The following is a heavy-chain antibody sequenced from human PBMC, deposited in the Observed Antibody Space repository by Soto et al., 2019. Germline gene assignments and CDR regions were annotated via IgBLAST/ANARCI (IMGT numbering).Heavy chain of an antibody. V-gene: IGHV1-24*01. CDR2: FDPEDGET. J-gene: IGHJ4*02. D-gene: IGHD4-17*01. CDR1: GYTLTELS. CDR3: ATHGLDYGDFTFDY. Sequence: ASVKVSCKVSGYTLTELSMHWVRQAPGKGLEWMGGFDPEDGETIYAQKFQGRVTMTEDTSTDTAYMELSSLRSEDTAVYYCATHGLDYGDFTFDYWGQGTLVTVSS.